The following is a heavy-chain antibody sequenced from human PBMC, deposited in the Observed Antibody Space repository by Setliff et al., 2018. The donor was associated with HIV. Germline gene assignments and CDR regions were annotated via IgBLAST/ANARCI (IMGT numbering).Heavy chain of an antibody. CDR1: GFTFSDYD. Sequence: PGGSLRLSCEASGFTFSDYDFHWVRQAAGKGLEWVSAIGTGGDTYYVDSVKGRFTISRENARNSLYLQMNSLGVGGTAVYYCAREIRTVYTGGHYFYGIDVWGQGTAVTVSS. V-gene: IGHV3-13*01. CDR3: AREIRTVYTGGHYFYGIDV. CDR2: IGTGGDT. D-gene: IGHD3-16*01. J-gene: IGHJ6*02.